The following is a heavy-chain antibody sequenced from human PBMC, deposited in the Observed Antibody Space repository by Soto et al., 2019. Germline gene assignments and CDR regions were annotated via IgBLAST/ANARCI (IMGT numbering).Heavy chain of an antibody. CDR1: GGSISSGGYY. J-gene: IGHJ4*02. D-gene: IGHD6-19*01. CDR2: IYYSGST. Sequence: SSETLSLTCTVSGGSISSGGYYWSWIRQHPGKGLEWIGYIYYSGSTYYNPSLKSRVTISVDTSKNQFSLKLSSVTAADTAVYYCATSAGSSGWYISGYDYWGQGTLVTVSS. CDR3: ATSAGSSGWYISGYDY. V-gene: IGHV4-31*03.